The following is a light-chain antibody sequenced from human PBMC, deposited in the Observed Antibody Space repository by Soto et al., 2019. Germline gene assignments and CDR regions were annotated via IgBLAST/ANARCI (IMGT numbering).Light chain of an antibody. Sequence: DIQMTQSPSTLSASVGDRVTITCRASQRISNWLAWYQQKPGKAPNLLISKASGLESGVPSRFSGSGSGTEFTLTISSLQPDDFATYFCQQYDTYSWTFGQGTKVEIK. CDR3: QQYDTYSWT. J-gene: IGKJ1*01. V-gene: IGKV1-5*03. CDR2: KAS. CDR1: QRISNW.